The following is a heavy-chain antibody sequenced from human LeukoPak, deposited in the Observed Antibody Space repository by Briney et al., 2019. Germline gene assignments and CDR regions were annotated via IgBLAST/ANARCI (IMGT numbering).Heavy chain of an antibody. Sequence: SETLSLTCTVSGGSISSGSYYWSWIRQPAGKGLEWIGRIYTSGSTNYNPSLKSRVTISVDTSKNQFSLNLSSVTAADTAVYYCARSRNTLQWDLVTWGQGTLVTVSS. V-gene: IGHV4-61*02. CDR1: GGSISSGSYY. CDR2: IYTSGST. CDR3: ARSRNTLQWDLVT. D-gene: IGHD2/OR15-2a*01. J-gene: IGHJ5*02.